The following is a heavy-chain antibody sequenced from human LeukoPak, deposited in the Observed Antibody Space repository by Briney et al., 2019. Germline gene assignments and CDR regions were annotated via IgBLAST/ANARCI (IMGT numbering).Heavy chain of an antibody. D-gene: IGHD3-22*01. Sequence: GRSLRLSCAASGFTFSSYAMHWVRQAPGKGLEWVAVISYDGSNKYYADSVRGRFTISRDTSKNTLFLQMNSLSVDDTAVYYCAKPPGFNTKWFSGRFFDSWGPGTLVAVSS. CDR1: GFTFSSYA. CDR3: AKPPGFNTKWFSGRFFDS. CDR2: ISYDGSNK. J-gene: IGHJ4*03. V-gene: IGHV3-30-3*01.